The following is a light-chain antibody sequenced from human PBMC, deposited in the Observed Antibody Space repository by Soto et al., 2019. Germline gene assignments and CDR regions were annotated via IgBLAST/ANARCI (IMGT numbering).Light chain of an antibody. CDR2: DAS. V-gene: IGKV3-20*01. CDR1: PILNINY. J-gene: IGKJ4*01. Sequence: EIVLTQSPGTLSLSPGERATLSCRASPILNINYLAWYQQKPGQPPRLLIYDASRRATGVPDRFSGSGSGTDFTLTISRLEPEDFAVYYCQQYGRSPLTFGGGTKVEI. CDR3: QQYGRSPLT.